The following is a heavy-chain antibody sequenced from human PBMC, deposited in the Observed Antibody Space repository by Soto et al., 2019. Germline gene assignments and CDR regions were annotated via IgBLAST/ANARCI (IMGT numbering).Heavy chain of an antibody. CDR1: GYSFINYW. Sequence: PGESLKISCKGSGYSFINYWIGLVRQIPGKGLECMGRIDPSDSYNNYSPSFQGHVTISADKSISTAYLQWSSLKASDTAMYYCARQRVDWVAQPVEPWGQGTIVTVSS. CDR2: IDPSDSYN. CDR3: ARQRVDWVAQPVEP. V-gene: IGHV5-10-1*01. D-gene: IGHD2-21*01. J-gene: IGHJ5*02.